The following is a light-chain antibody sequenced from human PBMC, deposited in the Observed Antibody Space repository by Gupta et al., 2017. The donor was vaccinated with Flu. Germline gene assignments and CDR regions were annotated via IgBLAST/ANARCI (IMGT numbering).Light chain of an antibody. V-gene: IGKV1-6*01. CDR3: LQDYNCPRT. CDR2: AAS. CDR1: QGIRND. J-gene: IGKJ1*01. Sequence: GDRVTITCRASQGIRNDLGWYQQTPGKAPKLLIYAASSLQSGVPSRFSGSGSGTDFTLTISSLQPEDFATYYCLQDYNCPRTFGQGTKVEIK.